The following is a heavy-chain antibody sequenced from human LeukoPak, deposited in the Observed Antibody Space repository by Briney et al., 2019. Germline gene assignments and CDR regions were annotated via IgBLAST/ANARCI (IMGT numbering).Heavy chain of an antibody. V-gene: IGHV4-39*07. J-gene: IGHJ4*02. D-gene: IGHD1-1*01. CDR1: GGSISSSSYY. CDR2: IYYSGST. Sequence: KPSETLSLTCTVSGGSISSSSYYWGWIRQPPGKGLEWIGSIYYSGSTYYNPSLKSRVTISVDTSKNQFSLKLSSVTAADTAVYYCARENDAYYFDYWGQGTLVTVSS. CDR3: ARENDAYYFDY.